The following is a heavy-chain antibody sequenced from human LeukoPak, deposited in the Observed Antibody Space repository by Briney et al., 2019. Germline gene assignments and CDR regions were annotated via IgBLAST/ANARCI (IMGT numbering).Heavy chain of an antibody. Sequence: PGGSLRLSCAASGFTFSDYYMAWIRQAPGKGLECVSYISFSSDYTNYPGSVRGRFSISRDNAKNSLYLQMNSLRADDTAVYYSARVKVGTTNRFDYWGQGTLVTVSS. V-gene: IGHV3-11*05. J-gene: IGHJ4*02. CDR1: GFTFSDYY. CDR3: ARVKVGTTNRFDY. D-gene: IGHD1-26*01. CDR2: ISFSSDYT.